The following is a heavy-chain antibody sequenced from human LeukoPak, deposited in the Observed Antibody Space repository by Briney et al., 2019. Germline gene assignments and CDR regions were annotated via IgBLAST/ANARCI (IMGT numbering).Heavy chain of an antibody. Sequence: GGSLRLPCAASRFTFSTYAMSWVRQAPGKGLEWVSSISSSSSYIYYADSVKGRFTISRDNSKNTVSLQMNSLRAEDTALYYCAKAPVTTCSGAYCYPFDYWSQGTLVTVSS. V-gene: IGHV3-23*01. CDR3: AKAPVTTCSGAYCYPFDY. CDR2: ISSSSSYI. D-gene: IGHD2-15*01. J-gene: IGHJ4*02. CDR1: RFTFSTYA.